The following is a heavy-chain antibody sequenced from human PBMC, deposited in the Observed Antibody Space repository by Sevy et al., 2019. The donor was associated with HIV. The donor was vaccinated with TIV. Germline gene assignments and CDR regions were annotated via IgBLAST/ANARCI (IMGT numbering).Heavy chain of an antibody. D-gene: IGHD5-12*01. Sequence: GESLKISCADSGFTFSSSAMSWVRQAPGKGLEWVSAISGSGGSTDYADSVKGRFTISRDNSKNTLYLQMNSLRAGDTAVYYCAKDPGYSGYEPMDYWGQGTLVTVSS. CDR3: AKDPGYSGYEPMDY. J-gene: IGHJ4*02. CDR1: GFTFSSSA. V-gene: IGHV3-23*01. CDR2: ISGSGGST.